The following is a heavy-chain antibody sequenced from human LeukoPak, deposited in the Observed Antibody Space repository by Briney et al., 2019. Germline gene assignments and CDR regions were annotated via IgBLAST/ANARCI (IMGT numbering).Heavy chain of an antibody. V-gene: IGHV3-33*01. D-gene: IGHD2-21*02. CDR1: GFTFSSYG. J-gene: IGHJ5*02. CDR2: IWYDGSNK. Sequence: GGSLRLSCAASGFTFSSYGMHWVRQAPGKGLEWVAVIWYDGSNKYYADSVKGRFTISRDNSKNTLYLQMNSLGAEDTAVYYCASDAYCGGDCYSSGWFDPWGQGTLVTVSS. CDR3: ASDAYCGGDCYSSGWFDP.